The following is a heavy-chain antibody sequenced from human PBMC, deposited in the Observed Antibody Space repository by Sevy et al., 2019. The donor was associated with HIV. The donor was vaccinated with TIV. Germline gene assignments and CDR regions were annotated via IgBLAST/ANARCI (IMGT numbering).Heavy chain of an antibody. V-gene: IGHV3-30*18. Sequence: GGSLRLSCAASGFTFSSYGMHWVRQAPGKGLEWVAVISYDGSNKYYADSVKGRFTISRDNSKNTLYLQMNSLRAEDTAVYYCAKDAYSSSWYGLYYYYYYGMDVWGQGTTVTVSS. CDR1: GFTFSSYG. D-gene: IGHD6-13*01. J-gene: IGHJ6*02. CDR3: AKDAYSSSWYGLYYYYYYGMDV. CDR2: ISYDGSNK.